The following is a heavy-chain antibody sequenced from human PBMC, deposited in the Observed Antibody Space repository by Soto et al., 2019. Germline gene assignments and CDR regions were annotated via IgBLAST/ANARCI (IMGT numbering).Heavy chain of an antibody. J-gene: IGHJ4*02. CDR2: IYYSGST. D-gene: IGHD6-13*01. Sequence: SKTLSLTCTVSGGSISSGDYYWSWIRQPPGKGLEWIGYIYYSGSTYYNPSLKSRVTISVDTSKNQFSLKLSSVTAADTAVYYCARGSDSSWLLFDYWGQGTLVTVSS. V-gene: IGHV4-30-4*01. CDR3: ARGSDSSWLLFDY. CDR1: GGSISSGDYY.